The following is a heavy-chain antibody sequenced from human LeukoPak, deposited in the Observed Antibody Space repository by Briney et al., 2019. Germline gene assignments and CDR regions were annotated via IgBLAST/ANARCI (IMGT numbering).Heavy chain of an antibody. CDR3: ATDCSGNRCYSL. V-gene: IGHV3-43*02. CDR2: ISGDGGST. J-gene: IGHJ4*02. Sequence: GGSLRLSCAVSGFTFNDYAMNWVRQVPGKGLEWVSFISGDGGSTYYADSVKGRFTISRDNSRNSLYLQMNSLRLGDTALYYCATDCSGNRCYSLWGQGTLVTVSS. CDR1: GFTFNDYA. D-gene: IGHD2-15*01.